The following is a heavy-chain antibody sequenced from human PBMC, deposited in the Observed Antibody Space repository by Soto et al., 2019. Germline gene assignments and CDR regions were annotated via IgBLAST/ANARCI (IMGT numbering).Heavy chain of an antibody. CDR1: GFTFSSYA. V-gene: IGHV3-30-3*01. Sequence: GGSLRLSCAASGFTFSSYAMHWVRQAPGKGLEWVAVISYDGSNKYYADSVKGRFTISRDNSKNTLYLQMNSLRAVDTAVYYCARGGLGATTYYYYGMDVWGQGTTVTVSS. CDR3: ARGGLGATTYYYYGMDV. CDR2: ISYDGSNK. J-gene: IGHJ6*02. D-gene: IGHD1-26*01.